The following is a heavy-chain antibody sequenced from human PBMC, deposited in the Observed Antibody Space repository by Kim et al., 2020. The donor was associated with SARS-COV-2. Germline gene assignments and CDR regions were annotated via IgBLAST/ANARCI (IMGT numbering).Heavy chain of an antibody. J-gene: IGHJ4*02. Sequence: GGSLRLSCAASGFTFSSYAMSWVRQAPGKGLEWVSAISGSGGSTYYADSVKGRFTISRDNSKNTLYLQMNSLRAEDTAVYYCAKDIQGIAAADPPLDYWGQGTLVTVSS. CDR2: ISGSGGST. CDR1: GFTFSSYA. D-gene: IGHD6-13*01. V-gene: IGHV3-23*01. CDR3: AKDIQGIAAADPPLDY.